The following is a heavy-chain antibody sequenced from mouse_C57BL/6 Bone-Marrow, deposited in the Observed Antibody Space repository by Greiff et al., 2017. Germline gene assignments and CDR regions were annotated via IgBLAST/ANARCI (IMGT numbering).Heavy chain of an antibody. CDR1: GYTFTSYW. Sequence: QVQLKQPGAELVKPGASVKLSCKASGYTFTSYWMHWVKQRPGQGLEWIGMIHPNSGSTNYNEKFKSKATLTVDQSSSTAYMQRSSLTSEDSAVYDCARWGRLYYFDYWGQGTTLTVSS. CDR3: ARWGRLYYFDY. CDR2: IHPNSGST. J-gene: IGHJ2*01. V-gene: IGHV1-64*01.